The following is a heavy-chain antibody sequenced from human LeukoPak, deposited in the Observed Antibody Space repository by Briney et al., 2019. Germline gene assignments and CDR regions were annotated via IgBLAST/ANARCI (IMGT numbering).Heavy chain of an antibody. Sequence: GGPLRLSCAASGFTFSSYAMSWVRQAPGKGLEWVSCINGRGVSTYYADSVKGRFTISRDNSKNTLYLHMSSLRADDTAIYYCAREAYYDCSGSLDYWGQGTLVTVSS. D-gene: IGHD3-22*01. V-gene: IGHV3-23*01. J-gene: IGHJ4*02. CDR3: AREAYYDCSGSLDY. CDR1: GFTFSSYA. CDR2: INGRGVST.